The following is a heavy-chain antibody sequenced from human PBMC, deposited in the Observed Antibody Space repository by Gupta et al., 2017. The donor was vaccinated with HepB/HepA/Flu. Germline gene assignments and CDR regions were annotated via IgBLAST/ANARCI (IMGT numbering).Heavy chain of an antibody. CDR3: ARGGEYYRTRGLFDD. J-gene: IGHJ4*02. CDR1: EYTFTNYW. CDR2: IYPGDSDT. D-gene: IGHD2-2*01. Sequence: EVQLVQSGAEVKQPGESLKISCKASEYTFTNYWIGWVRQMPGKGLEWMGIIYPGDSDTRYSPSFQGQVTISADKSISTAYLQWSSLQASDTAMYYCARGGEYYRTRGLFDDGGQGTMVTVSS. V-gene: IGHV5-51*01.